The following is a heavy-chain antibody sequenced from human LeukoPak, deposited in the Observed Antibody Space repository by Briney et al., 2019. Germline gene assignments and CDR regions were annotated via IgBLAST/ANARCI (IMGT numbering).Heavy chain of an antibody. CDR2: IYYSGST. J-gene: IGHJ4*02. CDR1: GGSISSSSYY. V-gene: IGHV4-39*01. CDR3: ARHPQANFGELLGDY. D-gene: IGHD3-10*01. Sequence: SETLSLTCTVSGGSISSSSYYWGWFRQPQRKGLEWIGRIYYSGSTYYNPSLKSRVTISVDTSKNQFSLKLSSVTAADTAVYYCARHPQANFGELLGDYWGQGTLVTVSS.